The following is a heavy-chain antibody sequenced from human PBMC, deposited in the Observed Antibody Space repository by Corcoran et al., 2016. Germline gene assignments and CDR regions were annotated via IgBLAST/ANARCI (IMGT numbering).Heavy chain of an antibody. V-gene: IGHV5-51*01. J-gene: IGHJ3*02. CDR3: VGLTDYYGSCRYRAFDI. CDR2: IYPGDSDT. CDR1: GYSFTSYW. D-gene: IGHD3-10*01. Sequence: EVQLVESGAEVKKPGESLKISCKGSGYSFTSYWIGWVRQMPGKGLEWMGIIYPGDSDTRYSPSFQGQVTISADKSISTAYLQWSSLKASDTAMYYCVGLTDYYGSCRYRAFDIWGQRTMVTGSS.